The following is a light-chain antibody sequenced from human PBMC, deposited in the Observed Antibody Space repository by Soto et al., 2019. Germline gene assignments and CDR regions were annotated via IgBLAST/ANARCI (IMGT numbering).Light chain of an antibody. V-gene: IGKV3-20*01. J-gene: IGKJ1*01. CDR1: QSLSSSY. Sequence: IVLTQSPGTLSLSPGERATLSCRASQSLSSSYLAWYQQKPGQAPRLLIYGTSIRATGIPDRFSGSGSGTDFTLTITRLEPEDFAVYYCQRFGTSPPWTFGQGTKVDI. CDR2: GTS. CDR3: QRFGTSPPWT.